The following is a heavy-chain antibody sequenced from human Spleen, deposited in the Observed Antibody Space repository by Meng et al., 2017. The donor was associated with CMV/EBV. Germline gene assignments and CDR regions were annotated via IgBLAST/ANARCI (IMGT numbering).Heavy chain of an antibody. V-gene: IGHV1-18*01. CDR1: GYTFTSYG. J-gene: IGHJ4*02. CDR2: ISAYNGNT. D-gene: IGHD2-2*02. CDR3: ASHCSSTSCYSY. Sequence: CKASGYTFTSYGISWVRQAPGQGLEWMGWISAYNGNTIYARKLQGRVTMTTDTSTSTAYMELRSLRSDDTAVYYCASHCSSTSCYSYWGQGTLVTVSS.